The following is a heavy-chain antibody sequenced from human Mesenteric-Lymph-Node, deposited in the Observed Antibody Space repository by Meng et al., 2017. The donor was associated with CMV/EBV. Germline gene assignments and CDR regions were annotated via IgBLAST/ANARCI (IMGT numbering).Heavy chain of an antibody. CDR3: ARGYCSSTSCLIDYYYYGMDV. V-gene: IGHV4-61*01. CDR2: IYYSGST. D-gene: IGHD2-2*01. J-gene: IGHJ6*02. CDR1: GGSVSSGSYY. Sequence: GSLRLSCTVSGGSVSSGSYYWSWIRQPPGKGLEWIGYIYYSGSTNYNPSLKSRVTISVDTSKNQFSLKLSSVTAADTAVYYCARGYCSSTSCLIDYYYYGMDVWGQGTTVTVSS.